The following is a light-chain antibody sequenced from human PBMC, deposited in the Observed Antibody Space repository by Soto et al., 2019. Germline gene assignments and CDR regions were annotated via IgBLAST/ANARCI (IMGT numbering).Light chain of an antibody. CDR2: GAS. Sequence: EIVLTQSPATLSLSPGERATLSCRASQSISSHVAWYRQKPGQAPRLLIYGASNRATGIPARFSGSGPGTDFTLTIGSLEPEDFVVYYRQQRINWPLTFGGGTKVQIK. V-gene: IGKV3-11*01. CDR3: QQRINWPLT. J-gene: IGKJ4*01. CDR1: QSISSH.